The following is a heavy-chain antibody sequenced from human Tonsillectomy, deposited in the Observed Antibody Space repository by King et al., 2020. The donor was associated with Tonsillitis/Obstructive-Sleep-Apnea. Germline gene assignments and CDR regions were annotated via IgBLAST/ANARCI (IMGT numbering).Heavy chain of an antibody. CDR3: ARHGGTPHLNWFDP. CDR2: IYYRGST. V-gene: IGHV4-39*01. J-gene: IGHJ5*02. CDR1: GGSISSTSYY. Sequence: QLQESGPGLVKPSETLSLTCTVSGGSISSTSYYWGWIRQPPGKGLEWVGSIYYRGSTSYNPSLKSRVTISVDTSTNQFSLKLSSVTAAETAVYYCARHGGTPHLNWFDPWGQGTLVTVSS. D-gene: IGHD2-15*01.